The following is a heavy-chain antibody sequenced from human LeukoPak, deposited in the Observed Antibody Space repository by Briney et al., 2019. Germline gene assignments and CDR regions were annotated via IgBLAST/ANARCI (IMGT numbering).Heavy chain of an antibody. V-gene: IGHV3-21*01. CDR2: ITTGSTYI. Sequence: PGGSLRLSCSASAFTFSDYTMICVRQAPGKGLEWVSCITTGSTYIYYADSVKGRFTISRDNAKNALYMQMTSLRAEDTAVYYCAREVMYFYYRSGPRDAFDIWGQGTVVTVSS. J-gene: IGHJ3*02. CDR3: AREVMYFYYRSGPRDAFDI. D-gene: IGHD3-22*01. CDR1: AFTFSDYT.